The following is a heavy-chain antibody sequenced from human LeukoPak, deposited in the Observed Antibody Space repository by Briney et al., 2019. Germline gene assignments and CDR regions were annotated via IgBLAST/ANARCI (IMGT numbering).Heavy chain of an antibody. CDR2: ISGSGGST. CDR3: AKDLRPYGAARAFDY. J-gene: IGHJ4*02. CDR1: GFTFSSYA. V-gene: IGHV3-23*01. Sequence: PGGSLRLSCAASGFTFSSYAMSWVRQAPGKGLEWVSAISGSGGSTYYADSVKGRFTISRDNSKNTLYLQMNSLRAEDTAVYYCAKDLRPYGAARAFDYWGQGTLVTVSS. D-gene: IGHD6-6*01.